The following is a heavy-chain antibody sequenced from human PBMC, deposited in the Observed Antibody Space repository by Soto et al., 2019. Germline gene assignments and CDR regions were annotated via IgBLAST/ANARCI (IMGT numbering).Heavy chain of an antibody. J-gene: IGHJ4*02. V-gene: IGHV4-39*01. CDR2: IYYSGRT. CDR3: ARQRTTVVTQAYFDH. CDR1: GESISSSSYY. D-gene: IGHD2-21*02. Sequence: SETLSLTCIVSGESISSSSYYWGWIRQPPGKGLEWIGSIYYSGRTYYNPSFKSRVTISIDTSKNQFSLKLSSVTATDTAVYYCARQRTTVVTQAYFDHWGQGALVTVLL.